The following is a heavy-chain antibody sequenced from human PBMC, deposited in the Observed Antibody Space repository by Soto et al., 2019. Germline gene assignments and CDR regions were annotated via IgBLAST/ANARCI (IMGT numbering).Heavy chain of an antibody. V-gene: IGHV1-3*01. J-gene: IGHJ4*02. CDR2: INAGNGNT. CDR3: ARANNLAAAVDCFDY. CDR1: GYTFTSYA. D-gene: IGHD6-13*01. Sequence: ASVKVSCKASGYTFTSYAMHWVRQAPGQRLEWMGWINAGNGNTKYSQKFQGRVTITRDTSASTAYMELSSLRSEDTAVYYCARANNLAAAVDCFDYWGQGTLVTVSS.